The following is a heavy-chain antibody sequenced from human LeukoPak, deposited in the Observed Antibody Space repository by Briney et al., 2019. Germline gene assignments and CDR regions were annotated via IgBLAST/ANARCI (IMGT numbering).Heavy chain of an antibody. D-gene: IGHD6-19*01. CDR2: INPNSGGT. CDR3: ARSVKYRGWYPLPY. Sequence: ASVKVSCKASGYTFTGYYMHWVRQAPGQGLEWMGWINPNSGGTNYAQKFQGRVTMTRDTSISTAYMELSSLRSEDTAVYYCARSVKYRGWYPLPYWGQGTLVTVSS. CDR1: GYTFTGYY. J-gene: IGHJ4*02. V-gene: IGHV1-2*02.